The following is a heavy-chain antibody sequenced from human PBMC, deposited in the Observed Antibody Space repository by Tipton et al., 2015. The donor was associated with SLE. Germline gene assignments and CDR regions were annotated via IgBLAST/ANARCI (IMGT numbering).Heavy chain of an antibody. CDR2: IYHSGST. Sequence: TLSLTCAVSGGSISSSNWWSWVRQPPGKGLEWIGEIYHSGSTNYNPSLKSRVTISVDTSKNQFSLKLSSVTAADTAVYFCARLNYSDFHLDYWGQGTLVTVSS. CDR1: GGSISSSNW. J-gene: IGHJ4*02. V-gene: IGHV4-4*01. D-gene: IGHD4-11*01. CDR3: ARLNYSDFHLDY.